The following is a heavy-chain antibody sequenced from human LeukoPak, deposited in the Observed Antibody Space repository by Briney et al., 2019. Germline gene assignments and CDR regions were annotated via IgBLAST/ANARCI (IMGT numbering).Heavy chain of an antibody. CDR2: IHNSGGT. V-gene: IGHV4-34*01. Sequence: TSSETLSLTCAVYGGSFTDHYWTWIRQPPGKGLEWIGSIHNSGGTYYNPSLNSRVTITVDASKNYFSLKLSSVTAADTAVYYCARRTGSHLPNWFDPWGQGTLVTVSS. CDR1: GGSFTDHY. D-gene: IGHD3-10*01. CDR3: ARRTGSHLPNWFDP. J-gene: IGHJ5*02.